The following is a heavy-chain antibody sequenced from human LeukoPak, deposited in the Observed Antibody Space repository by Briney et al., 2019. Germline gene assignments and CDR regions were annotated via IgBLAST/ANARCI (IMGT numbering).Heavy chain of an antibody. V-gene: IGHV3-11*04. J-gene: IGHJ4*02. D-gene: IGHD4-23*01. CDR3: ARLSTVVTPRRRYFDY. CDR2: ISSSSSTI. Sequence: PGGSLRLSCAASGFTFSDYYMSWIRQAPGKGLEWVSYISSSSSTIYYADSVKGRFTISRDNAKNSLYLQMNSLRAEDTAVYYCARLSTVVTPRRRYFDYWGQGTLVTVSS. CDR1: GFTFSDYY.